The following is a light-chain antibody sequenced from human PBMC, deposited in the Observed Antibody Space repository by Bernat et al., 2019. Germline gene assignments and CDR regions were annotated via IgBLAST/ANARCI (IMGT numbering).Light chain of an antibody. CDR3: HQYGTSPPAHA. CDR1: PSVISCL. Sequence: ELVLTQSPGTLSLSPGERATLSCRASPSVISCLLAWYQQKPGQAPRLLSYGASSRATCIPDRFSGSVSETDFTLTISRLEPEDVAVYYCHQYGTSPPAHAFGQGTTLEI. J-gene: IGKJ2*01. CDR2: GAS. V-gene: IGKV3-20*01.